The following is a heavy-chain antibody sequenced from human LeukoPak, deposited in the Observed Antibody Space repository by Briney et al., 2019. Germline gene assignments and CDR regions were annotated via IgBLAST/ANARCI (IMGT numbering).Heavy chain of an antibody. V-gene: IGHV3-23*01. D-gene: IGHD3-16*01. CDR1: GLTFSNAW. CDR2: ISGSGGST. Sequence: GGSLRLSCAVSGLTFSNAWMSWVRQAPGKGLEWVSAISGSGGSTYYADSVKGRCTISRDNSKNTLYLQMNSLRAEDTAVYYCAKRITVGLPLSYFDYWGQGTLVTVSS. CDR3: AKRITVGLPLSYFDY. J-gene: IGHJ4*02.